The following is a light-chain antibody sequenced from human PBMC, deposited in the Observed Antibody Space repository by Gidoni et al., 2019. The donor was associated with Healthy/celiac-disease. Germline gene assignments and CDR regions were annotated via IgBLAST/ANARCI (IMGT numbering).Light chain of an antibody. J-gene: IGKJ1*01. Sequence: DIVMTPSPDSLAVSLGERATINCKSSQSVFYSSNNKNYLAWYQQKPGQPPKLLIYWASTRESGVPDRFSGSGSGTDFTLTISILQAEDVAFYYCQQYYSTPWWTFGQGTKVEIK. CDR2: WAS. V-gene: IGKV4-1*01. CDR1: QSVFYSSNNKNY. CDR3: QQYYSTPWWT.